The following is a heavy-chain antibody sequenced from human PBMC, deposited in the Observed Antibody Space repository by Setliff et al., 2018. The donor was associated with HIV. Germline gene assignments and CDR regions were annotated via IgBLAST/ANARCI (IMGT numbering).Heavy chain of an antibody. CDR2: FDPDDGET. J-gene: IGHJ5*02. V-gene: IGHV1-24*01. D-gene: IGHD6-25*01. CDR1: GYSLTELS. CDR3: APVSSGWFDP. Sequence: ASVKVSCKVSGYSLTELSMHWVRQPPGKGLEWMGGFDPDDGETVYAQQFQGRVTMTEDTSTDTAYMELTSLRSEDTAMYYCAPVSSGWFDPWGQGTLVTVSS.